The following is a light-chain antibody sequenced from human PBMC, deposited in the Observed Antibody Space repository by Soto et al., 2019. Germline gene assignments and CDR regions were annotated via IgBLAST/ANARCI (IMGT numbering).Light chain of an antibody. J-gene: IGLJ2*01. CDR3: AAWDDSLNVV. Sequence: QSVLTQPPSASGTPGQRVTIPCSGSSSNIGSNYVYWYQQLPGTAPKLLIYRNNQRPSGVPDRFSGSKSGTSASLAISGLRSEDEADYYCAAWDDSLNVVFGGGTKLTVL. CDR1: SSNIGSNY. CDR2: RNN. V-gene: IGLV1-47*01.